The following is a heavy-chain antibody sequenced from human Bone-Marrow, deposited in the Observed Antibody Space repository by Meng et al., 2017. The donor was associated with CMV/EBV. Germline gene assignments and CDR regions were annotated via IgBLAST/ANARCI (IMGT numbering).Heavy chain of an antibody. CDR2: ISGSGGST. J-gene: IGHJ4*02. D-gene: IGHD5-18*01. CDR1: GFTFSSYA. CDR3: AKYSYDPQVDY. Sequence: LSLTCAASGFTFSSYAMSWVRQAPGKGLEWVSAISGSGGSTYYADSVKGRFTISRDNSKNTLYLQMNGLRAEDTAVYYCAKYSYDPQVDYWGQGTLVTVSS. V-gene: IGHV3-23*01.